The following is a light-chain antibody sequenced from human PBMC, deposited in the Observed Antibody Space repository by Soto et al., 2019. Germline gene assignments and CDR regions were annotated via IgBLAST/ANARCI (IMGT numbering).Light chain of an antibody. Sequence: DIQMTQSPSTLPASVGARVTITCRASQGISNSLAWFQQIPGKAPKSLLYAASSLRSGVPSRFSGSGSGTDFTLTISSLQPEDFATYYCQQYNSYPLTFGGGTKVDIK. V-gene: IGKV1-16*01. J-gene: IGKJ4*02. CDR2: AAS. CDR3: QQYNSYPLT. CDR1: QGISNS.